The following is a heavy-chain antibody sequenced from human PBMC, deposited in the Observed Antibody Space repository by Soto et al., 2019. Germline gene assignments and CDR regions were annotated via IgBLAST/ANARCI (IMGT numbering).Heavy chain of an antibody. CDR1: GFSLSTSGVG. V-gene: IGHV2-5*01. CDR2: IYWSGDE. J-gene: IGHJ3*02. CDR3: ARGLATLPVFAFDI. Sequence: QGTLKESGPTLVKPTQTLTLTCSFSGFSLSTSGVGVGWIRQSPGKALEWLALIYWSGDEHYRPSLKSRLSIIKDTSKNRVVLIMTDMDPVDTATYYGARGLATLPVFAFDIWGQGTMVTVSS. D-gene: IGHD6-6*01.